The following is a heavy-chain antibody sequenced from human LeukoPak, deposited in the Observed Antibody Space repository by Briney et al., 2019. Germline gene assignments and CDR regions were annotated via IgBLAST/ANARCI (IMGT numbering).Heavy chain of an antibody. D-gene: IGHD6-19*01. CDR2: IDPNSGDT. V-gene: IGHV1-2*02. J-gene: IGHJ5*02. Sequence: ASVKVSCKASGYTFTAQYMHWVRQAPGQGLEWMAWIDPNSGDTSYAQKFQGRVTMTRDTSISTAYMVLSRLTSDDTAVYYCARDSRVAVVDWFDPWGQGTLVTVSS. CDR1: GYTFTAQY. CDR3: ARDSRVAVVDWFDP.